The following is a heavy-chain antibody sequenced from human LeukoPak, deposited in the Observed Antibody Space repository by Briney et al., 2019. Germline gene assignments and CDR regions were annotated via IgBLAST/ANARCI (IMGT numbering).Heavy chain of an antibody. D-gene: IGHD3-3*01. V-gene: IGHV1-2*02. Sequence: ASVKVSCKASGYTFTGYYMHWVRQAPGQGLEWMGWINHNSGGTNYAQKFQGRVTMTRDTSISTAYMELSRLRSDDTAVYYCARSYDFWSGPYYMDVWGKGTTVTVSS. CDR1: GYTFTGYY. CDR3: ARSYDFWSGPYYMDV. CDR2: INHNSGGT. J-gene: IGHJ6*03.